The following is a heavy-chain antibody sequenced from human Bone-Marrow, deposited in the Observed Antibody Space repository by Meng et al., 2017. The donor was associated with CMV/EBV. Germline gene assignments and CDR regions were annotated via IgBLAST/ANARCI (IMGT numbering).Heavy chain of an antibody. CDR1: GFTFSDFF. D-gene: IGHD4-23*01. J-gene: IGHJ4*02. Sequence: GESLKISCAASGFTFSDFFMTRFRQTPGKGLEWISYISGNVKTFYYAESVKGRFTISRDNAKNSLFLQMNSLRDEDTAVYFCARGYYGGNPTGFPVVDNWGQGTLVTVSS. CDR2: ISGNVKTF. V-gene: IGHV3-11*01. CDR3: ARGYYGGNPTGFPVVDN.